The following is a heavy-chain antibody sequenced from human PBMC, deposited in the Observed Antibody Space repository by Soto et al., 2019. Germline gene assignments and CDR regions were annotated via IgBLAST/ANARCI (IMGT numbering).Heavy chain of an antibody. CDR1: GFTFSSYA. V-gene: IGHV3-30-3*01. Sequence: GGSLRLSCAVSGFTFSSYAMHWVRQAPGKGLEWVAVISYDGSNKYYADSVKGRFTISRDNSKNTLYLQMNSLRAEDTAVYYCASLHEYYYGMDVWGQGTTVTVSS. CDR2: ISYDGSNK. CDR3: ASLHEYYYGMDV. J-gene: IGHJ6*02.